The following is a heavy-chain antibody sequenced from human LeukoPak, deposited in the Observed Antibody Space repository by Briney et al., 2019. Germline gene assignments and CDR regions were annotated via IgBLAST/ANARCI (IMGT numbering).Heavy chain of an antibody. V-gene: IGHV3-23*01. CDR3: AKMIRVGAKPDAFDI. J-gene: IGHJ3*02. CDR2: ISDSGDST. CDR1: RFIFNNYA. D-gene: IGHD1-26*01. Sequence: GGSLRLSCAASRFIFNNYAMTWVRQAPGKGLEWVSGISDSGDSTYYGGSVKGRFSISRDNSKNTLYLQMNSLRAEDTAVYYCAKMIRVGAKPDAFDIWGQGTMVTVSS.